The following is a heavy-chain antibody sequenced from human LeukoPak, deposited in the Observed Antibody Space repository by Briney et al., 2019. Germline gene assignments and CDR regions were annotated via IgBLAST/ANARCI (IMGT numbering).Heavy chain of an antibody. J-gene: IGHJ3*02. Sequence: GGSLRLSCAASGFTFSTYNMNWVRQAPGKGLEWVSSISSSSNYIYYADSVKGRFNISRDNAKNSLYLQMNSLRAEDTDVYYCARDVGASAPDAFDIWGQGTMVTVSS. V-gene: IGHV3-21*01. CDR1: GFTFSTYN. CDR2: ISSSSNYI. CDR3: ARDVGASAPDAFDI. D-gene: IGHD1-26*01.